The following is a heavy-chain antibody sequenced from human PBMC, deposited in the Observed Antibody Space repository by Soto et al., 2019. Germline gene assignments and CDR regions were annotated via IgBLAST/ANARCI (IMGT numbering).Heavy chain of an antibody. J-gene: IGHJ4*02. CDR1: GFSLSTNGVG. V-gene: IGHV2-5*02. D-gene: IGHD2-15*01. CDR2: IYWDDSK. Sequence: PTLVNPTQTLTLTCTFSGFSLSTNGVGVGWIRQPPGKALEWLALIYWDDSKRYSPSLRGRDTITKDTSKNQVVLTMTNVGPMDTATYYCAHRYCSGGKCEDFDFCSQGSLVT. CDR3: AHRYCSGGKCEDFDF.